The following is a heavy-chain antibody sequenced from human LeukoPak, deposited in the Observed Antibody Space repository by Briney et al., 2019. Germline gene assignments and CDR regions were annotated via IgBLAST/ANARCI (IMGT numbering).Heavy chain of an antibody. CDR3: SSSGVEEWQGLHF. CDR1: GYTVSELS. J-gene: IGHJ4*02. D-gene: IGHD3-3*01. CDR2: FGVAETDT. Sequence: ASVKVSCKVSGYTVSELSMHWVRQAPGKGLEWMGGFGVAETDTIYAQKFQGRVTMTEDTSIDTAYMELNSLSSEDTAMYYCSSSGVEEWQGLHFWGQGTLVTVSS. V-gene: IGHV1-24*01.